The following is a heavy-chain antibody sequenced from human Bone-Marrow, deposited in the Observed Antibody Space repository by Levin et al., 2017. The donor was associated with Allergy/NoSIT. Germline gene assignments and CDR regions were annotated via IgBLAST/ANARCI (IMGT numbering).Heavy chain of an antibody. CDR2: MNPNSGNT. V-gene: IGHV1-8*01. CDR3: ARALTGTWSVYYYGMDV. J-gene: IGHJ6*02. Sequence: ASVKVSCKASGYTFTSYDINWVRQATGQGLEWMGWMNPNSGNTGYAQKFQGRVTMTRNTSISTAYMELSSLRSEDTAVYYCARALTGTWSVYYYGMDVWGQGTTVTVSS. CDR1: GYTFTSYD. D-gene: IGHD1-20*01.